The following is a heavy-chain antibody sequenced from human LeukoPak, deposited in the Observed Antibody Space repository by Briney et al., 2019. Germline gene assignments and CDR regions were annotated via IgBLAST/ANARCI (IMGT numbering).Heavy chain of an antibody. CDR1: AFTFSSYS. V-gene: IGHV3-21*01. J-gene: IGHJ4*02. Sequence: PGGSLRLSCAASAFTFSSYSMNWVRQAPGKGLEWVSSISSSGTYIYYADSVKGRFTISRDNAKSSLYLQMNSLRVEDMAVYYWARLPPSSGWYIFDNWGQGTLVTVSS. CDR2: ISSSGTYI. D-gene: IGHD6-19*01. CDR3: ARLPPSSGWYIFDN.